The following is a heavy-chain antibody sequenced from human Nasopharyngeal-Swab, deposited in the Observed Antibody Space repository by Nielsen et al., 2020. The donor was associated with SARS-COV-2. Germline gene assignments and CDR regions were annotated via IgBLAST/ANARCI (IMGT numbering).Heavy chain of an antibody. CDR3: ATRPRLGGDLNYYYYGMDV. CDR1: GYTFTSYY. Sequence: ASVKVSCKASGYTFTSYYMHWVRQAPGQGLEWMGWINPNSGGTNYAQKFQGRVTMTRDTSISTAYMELSRLRSDDTAVYYCATRPRLGGDLNYYYYGMDVWGQGTTVTVSS. J-gene: IGHJ6*02. CDR2: INPNSGGT. D-gene: IGHD2-21*02. V-gene: IGHV1-2*02.